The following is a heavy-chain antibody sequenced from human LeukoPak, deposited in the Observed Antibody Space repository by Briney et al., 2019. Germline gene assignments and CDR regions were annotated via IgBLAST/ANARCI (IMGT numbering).Heavy chain of an antibody. V-gene: IGHV4-39*07. D-gene: IGHD5-18*01. J-gene: IGHJ4*02. Sequence: SETLSLTCTVSGASINTSNFYWGWIRQPPGKGLESIGSVSHTGSTYFNPSLNSRVTISVDTSKNQFSLRLSSVTAADTAVYYCATIKRGNIYGYFDFWGQGILVTVSS. CDR1: GASINTSNFY. CDR3: ATIKRGNIYGYFDF. CDR2: VSHTGST.